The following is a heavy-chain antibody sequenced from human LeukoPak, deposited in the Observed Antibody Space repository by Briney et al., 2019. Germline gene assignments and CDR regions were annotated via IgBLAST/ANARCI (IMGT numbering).Heavy chain of an antibody. CDR3: AREHYAAFDY. D-gene: IGHD4-17*01. CDR2: INPTSGGT. V-gene: IGHV1-2*02. CDR1: GYTFIDYY. Sequence: ASVKVSCXASGYTFIDYYVHWVRQAPGQGLEWMGWINPTSGGTKYAQNFQGRVTMTMDTSISTAHMELSSLRSDDTAVYYCAREHYAAFDYWGQEALVTVSS. J-gene: IGHJ4*02.